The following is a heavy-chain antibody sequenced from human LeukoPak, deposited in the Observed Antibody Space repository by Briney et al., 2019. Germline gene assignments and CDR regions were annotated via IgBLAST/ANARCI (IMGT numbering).Heavy chain of an antibody. CDR3: ARDPYYYDSSGYYYGAFDY. CDR1: GGTFSSYA. D-gene: IGHD3-22*01. V-gene: IGHV1-18*01. CDR2: ISAYNGNT. J-gene: IGHJ4*02. Sequence: ASVKVSCKASGGTFSSYAISWVRQAPGQGLEWMGWISAYNGNTNYAQKLQGRVTMTTDTSTSTAYMELRSLRSDDTAVYYCARDPYYYDSSGYYYGAFDYWGQGTLVTVSS.